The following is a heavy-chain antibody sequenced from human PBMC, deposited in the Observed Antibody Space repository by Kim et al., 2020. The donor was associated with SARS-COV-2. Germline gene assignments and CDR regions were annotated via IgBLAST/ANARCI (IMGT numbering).Heavy chain of an antibody. Sequence: ASVKVSCKASGYTFTSHAMNWVRQAPGQGLEWMRWINTNTGNPTYAQDFTGRFVFSLDNSVSAAYLQISSLKAEDTAVYYCARGLYNGTWNYGMDVWGQGTADTVS. CDR2: INTNTGNP. V-gene: IGHV7-4-1*02. CDR1: GYTFTSHA. J-gene: IGHJ6*02. CDR3: ARGLYNGTWNYGMDV. D-gene: IGHD1-20*01.